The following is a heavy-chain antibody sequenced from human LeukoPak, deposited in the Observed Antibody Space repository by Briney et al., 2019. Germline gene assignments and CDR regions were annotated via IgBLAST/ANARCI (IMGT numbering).Heavy chain of an antibody. CDR1: GDSVSPNSVT. CDR3: ARAGSGHYTY. CDR2: TYYRSKWFY. J-gene: IGHJ4*02. D-gene: IGHD3-10*01. V-gene: IGHV6-1*01. Sequence: SQTLSLTCVISGDSVSPNSVTWHWIRQSPSRGLEWLGRTYYRSKWFYDFALSVRSRITINADTSKNQSSLHLSSVTPEDTAAYYCARAGSGHYTYWGQGTLVTVSS.